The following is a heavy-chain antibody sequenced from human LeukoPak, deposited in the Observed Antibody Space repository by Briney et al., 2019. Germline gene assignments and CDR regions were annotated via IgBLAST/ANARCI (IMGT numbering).Heavy chain of an antibody. CDR3: ARDGYYYDSSGYYYPTFDY. Sequence: GGSLRLSCAASGFTVSSNYMSWVRQAPGKGLEWVSVIYSGGSTYYADSVKGRFTISRDNSKNTLYLQMNSLRAEDTAVYYCARDGYYYDSSGYYYPTFDYWGQGTLVKVSS. J-gene: IGHJ4*02. D-gene: IGHD3-22*01. CDR1: GFTVSSNY. CDR2: IYSGGST. V-gene: IGHV3-66*01.